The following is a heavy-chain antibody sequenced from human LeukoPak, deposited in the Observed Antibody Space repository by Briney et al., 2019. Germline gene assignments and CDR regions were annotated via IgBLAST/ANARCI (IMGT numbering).Heavy chain of an antibody. CDR2: TGSNGVT. J-gene: IGHJ4*02. Sequence: GGSLRLSCTGPGFTFRTYVFSWVRQAPGKGREWVSATGSNGVTYYADSVKGRFTISRDNSKNALYLQMNGLRADDTAVYYCGIRDTSDYYVFWGQGTLVTVSS. V-gene: IGHV3-23*01. D-gene: IGHD3-22*01. CDR1: GFTFRTYV. CDR3: GIRDTSDYYVF.